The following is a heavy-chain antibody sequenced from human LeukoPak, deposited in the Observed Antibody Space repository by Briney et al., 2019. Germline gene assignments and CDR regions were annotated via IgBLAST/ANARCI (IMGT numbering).Heavy chain of an antibody. CDR2: IIPIFGTA. J-gene: IGHJ4*02. CDR3: ARTSGYGDDFDY. Sequence: ASVKVSCKAPGGTFSSYAISWVRQAPGQGLEWMGGIIPIFGTANYAQKFQGRVTITADKSTSTAYMELSSLRSEDTAVYYCARTSGYGDDFDYWGQGTLVTVSS. D-gene: IGHD5-12*01. V-gene: IGHV1-69*06. CDR1: GGTFSSYA.